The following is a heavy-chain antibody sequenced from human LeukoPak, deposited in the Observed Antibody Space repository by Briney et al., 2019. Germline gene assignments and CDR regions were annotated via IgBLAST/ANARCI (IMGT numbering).Heavy chain of an antibody. CDR2: IAGSGRHT. CDR1: GFTFSNYA. D-gene: IGHD3-22*01. Sequence: PGGSLRLSCAASGFTFSNYAMSWVRQAPGKGLEWVSSIAGSGRHTYYADSVKGRFTISRDNSKNTLYLQMNSLRAEDTAVYYCARNPYDSSGYKAPYWHFDLWGRGTLVTVSS. CDR3: ARNPYDSSGYKAPYWHFDL. J-gene: IGHJ2*01. V-gene: IGHV3-23*01.